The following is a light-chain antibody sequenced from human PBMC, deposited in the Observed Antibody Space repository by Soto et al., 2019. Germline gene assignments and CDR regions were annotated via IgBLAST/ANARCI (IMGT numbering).Light chain of an antibody. Sequence: EIVLTQSPGPLSLSPGERATLSCRASQSVSSSYLAWYQQKPGQAPRLLIYDASRATGIPDRFSGSGSGTDFTLTITRLEPEDFAVYYCQHYGTSALFGPGTKGDI. CDR1: QSVSSSY. V-gene: IGKV3-20*01. CDR3: QHYGTSAL. J-gene: IGKJ3*01. CDR2: DAS.